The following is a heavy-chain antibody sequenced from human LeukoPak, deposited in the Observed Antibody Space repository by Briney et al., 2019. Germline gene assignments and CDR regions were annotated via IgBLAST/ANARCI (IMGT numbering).Heavy chain of an antibody. CDR1: GITFSNFA. J-gene: IGHJ3*02. CDR3: AKADTAMITLMAFDI. Sequence: GGSLRLSCEVSGITFSNFAMAWVRQAPGKGLEWVSLITGTSGRTYYAASVKGRFTISRDNAKNSLYLQMNSLRAEDTAFYYCAKADTAMITLMAFDIWGQGTMVTVSS. CDR2: ITGTSGRT. V-gene: IGHV3-23*01. D-gene: IGHD5-18*01.